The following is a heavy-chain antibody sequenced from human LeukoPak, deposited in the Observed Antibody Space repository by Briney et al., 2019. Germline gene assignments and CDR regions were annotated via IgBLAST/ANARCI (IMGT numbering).Heavy chain of an antibody. CDR3: VDIVVVPAAIIFDY. J-gene: IGHJ4*02. CDR2: IYHSGST. CDR1: GGSISSSNW. D-gene: IGHD2-2*03. Sequence: SETLSLTCAVSGGSISSSNWWSWVRQPPGKGLEWIGEIYHSGSTNYNPSLKSRVTISVDKSKNQFSLKLSSVTAADTAVYYCVDIVVVPAAIIFDYWGQGTQVTVSS. V-gene: IGHV4-4*02.